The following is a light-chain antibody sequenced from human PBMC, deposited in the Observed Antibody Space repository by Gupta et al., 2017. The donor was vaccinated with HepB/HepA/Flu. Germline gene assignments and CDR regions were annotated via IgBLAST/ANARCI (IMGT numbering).Light chain of an antibody. J-gene: IGKJ4*01. Sequence: DIPMTQPPSSLSASVGDRVTFTCRASQNINSTVNWYQQKPGEVPKLLIYAASSLQSGVPSRFSGSRSVTEFILTIRSLQPEDFASYYCQQTYRRPVTFGEGTNVEIK. V-gene: IGKV1-39*01. CDR1: QNINST. CDR2: AAS. CDR3: QQTYRRPVT.